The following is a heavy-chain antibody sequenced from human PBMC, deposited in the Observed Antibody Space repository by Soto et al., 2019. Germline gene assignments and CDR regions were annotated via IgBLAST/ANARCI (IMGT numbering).Heavy chain of an antibody. D-gene: IGHD6-19*01. CDR3: AKGGNSSGWYSYYYGMDV. J-gene: IGHJ6*02. V-gene: IGHV3-30*18. CDR2: ISYDGSKK. CDR1: GFTFSSYG. Sequence: QVQLVESGGGVVQPGRSLRLSCAASGFTFSSYGMHWVRQAPGKGLEWVAVISYDGSKKYYADSVKGRFTISRDNPKNTLYLQMNSLRAEDTAVYYCAKGGNSSGWYSYYYGMDVWGQGTTVTVAS.